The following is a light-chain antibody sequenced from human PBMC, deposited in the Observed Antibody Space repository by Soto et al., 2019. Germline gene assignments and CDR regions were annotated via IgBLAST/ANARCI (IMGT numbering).Light chain of an antibody. CDR2: DVS. J-gene: IGLJ2*01. V-gene: IGLV2-11*01. Sequence: QSALTQPRSVSGSPGQSVTISCTGTSSDVGTYNYVSWYQQHPGKAPKLMIYDVSQRPSGVPDRFSGSKSGNTASLTISGLLAEDESDYYCCSYAGRYTSVFGGGTKLTVL. CDR1: SSDVGTYNY. CDR3: CSYAGRYTSV.